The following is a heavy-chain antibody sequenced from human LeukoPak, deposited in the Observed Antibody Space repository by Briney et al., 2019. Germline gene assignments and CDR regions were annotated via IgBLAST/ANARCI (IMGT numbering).Heavy chain of an antibody. V-gene: IGHV3-23*01. D-gene: IGHD3-22*01. Sequence: GGSLRLSCAASGFVFRSYAMSWVRQAPGKGLEWVSGISSSGGSTYHADSVRGRFTISRDNSKNTQYLQMNSLRVEDTAVYYCAKDARRDYYDSSGYYRYSDAFDIWGQGTMVTVSS. J-gene: IGHJ3*02. CDR1: GFVFRSYA. CDR3: AKDARRDYYDSSGYYRYSDAFDI. CDR2: ISSSGGST.